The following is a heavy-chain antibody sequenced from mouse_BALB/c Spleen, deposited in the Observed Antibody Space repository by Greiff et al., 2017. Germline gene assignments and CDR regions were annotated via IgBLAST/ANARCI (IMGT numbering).Heavy chain of an antibody. J-gene: IGHJ4*01. CDR2: ISSGGST. Sequence: DVKLVESGGGLVKPGGSLKLSCAASGFTFSSYAMSWVRQTPEKRLEWVASISSGGSTYYPDSVKGRFTISRDNARNILYLQMSSLRSEDTAMYYCAREGGNYPYAMDYWGQGTSVTVSS. CDR3: AREGGNYPYAMDY. CDR1: GFTFSSYA. D-gene: IGHD2-1*01. V-gene: IGHV5-6-5*01.